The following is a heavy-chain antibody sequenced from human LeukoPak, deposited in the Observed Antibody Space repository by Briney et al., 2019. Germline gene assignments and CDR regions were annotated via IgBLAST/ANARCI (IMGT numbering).Heavy chain of an antibody. CDR3: ATSSWIPAVFDY. D-gene: IGHD5-12*01. CDR1: GYSFTSYW. Sequence: GASLKISCKAAGYSFTSYWIGWVRQMPGKGLEWMGIIYPGDSDTRYSPSFQGQVTISADKSISTAYLQWSSLKASDTAMYYYATSSWIPAVFDYWGQGTLVTVSS. V-gene: IGHV5-51*01. CDR2: IYPGDSDT. J-gene: IGHJ4*02.